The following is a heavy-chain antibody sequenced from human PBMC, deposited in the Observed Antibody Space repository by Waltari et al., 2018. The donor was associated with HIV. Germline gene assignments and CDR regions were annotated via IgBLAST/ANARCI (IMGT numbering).Heavy chain of an antibody. D-gene: IGHD1-26*01. CDR2: INAGNGNT. V-gene: IGHV1-3*01. CDR1: GCTSTRYA. Sequence: QVKLVQSAAEVNNPGASVKFSCKASGCTSTRYAMRGVRQAPGQRLEWIGWINAGNGNTKYTQNSQGRVTITRDTSASTAYMELSSLRSEDTAVYYCASDVVGARDYWGQGTLVTVSS. J-gene: IGHJ4*02. CDR3: ASDVVGARDY.